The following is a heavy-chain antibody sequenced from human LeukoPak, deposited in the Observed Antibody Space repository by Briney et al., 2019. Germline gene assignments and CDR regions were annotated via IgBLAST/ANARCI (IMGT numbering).Heavy chain of an antibody. J-gene: IGHJ4*02. CDR2: ISSSCSTK. CDR3: ARDRDPTSGSTFDY. D-gene: IGHD3-3*01. V-gene: IGHV3-11*01. CDR1: GFTFSDYY. Sequence: GGSLRLFCAASGFTFSDYYMGWIRQAPGEGLEWGLYISSSCSTKYFADSVKGRFTSSRDNAKNSLYLQMTSLKAAVTEVYYCARDRDPTSGSTFDYCGQGTLVTVSS.